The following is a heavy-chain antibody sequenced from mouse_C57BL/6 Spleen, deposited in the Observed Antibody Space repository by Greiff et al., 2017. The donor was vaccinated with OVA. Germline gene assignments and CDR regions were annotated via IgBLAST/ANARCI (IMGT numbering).Heavy chain of an antibody. D-gene: IGHD1-1*01. V-gene: IGHV1-19*01. CDR1: GYTFTDYY. CDR2: INPYNGGT. Sequence: EVKLQESGPVLVKPGASVKMSCKASGYTFTDYYMNWVKQSHGKSLEWIGVINPYNGGTSYNQKFKGKATLTVDKSSSTAYMELNSLTSEDSAVYYCAKGSSYFDYWGQGTTLTVSS. CDR3: AKGSSYFDY. J-gene: IGHJ2*01.